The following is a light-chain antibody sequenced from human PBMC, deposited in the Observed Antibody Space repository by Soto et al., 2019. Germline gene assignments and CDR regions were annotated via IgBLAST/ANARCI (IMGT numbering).Light chain of an antibody. CDR3: HQYNRYRP. CDR1: QRISSW. Sequence: IHRTQSPSAVSASVRYRVTITCRASQRISSWLAWYQQKPGKAPKLLIYDASSLESGVPSRFSGSGSGTEFTLTISSLQPDDFATYYCHQYNRYRPSGQGTKADI. J-gene: IGKJ1*01. CDR2: DAS. V-gene: IGKV1-5*01.